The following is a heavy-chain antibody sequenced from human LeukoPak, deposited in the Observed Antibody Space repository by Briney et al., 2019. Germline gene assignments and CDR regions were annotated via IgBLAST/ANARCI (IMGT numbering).Heavy chain of an antibody. J-gene: IGHJ4*02. CDR3: AGRGSTSGSSPLDY. V-gene: IGHV3-23*01. D-gene: IGHD2-2*01. CDR2: ISGSGTTT. Sequence: GGSLRLSCAASGFTFRNYAMTWVRQTPGKGLELVSVISGSGTTTYYADSVKGRFTISRDNSNNTLYLQMNSLRAEDTALYYCAGRGSTSGSSPLDYWGQGNLVTVSS. CDR1: GFTFRNYA.